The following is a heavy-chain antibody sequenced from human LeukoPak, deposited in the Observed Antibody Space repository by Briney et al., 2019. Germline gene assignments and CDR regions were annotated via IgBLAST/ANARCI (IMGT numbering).Heavy chain of an antibody. CDR2: ISGSGGST. CDR3: ARDPGGYCSSTSCYQYYFDY. D-gene: IGHD2-2*01. CDR1: GFTFSSYA. J-gene: IGHJ4*02. V-gene: IGHV3-23*01. Sequence: GGSLRLSCAASGFTFSSYAMSWVRQAPGKGLEWVSAISGSGGSTYYADSVKGRFTISRDNAKNSLYLQMNSLRAEDTAVYYCARDPGGYCSSTSCYQYYFDYWGQGTLVTVSS.